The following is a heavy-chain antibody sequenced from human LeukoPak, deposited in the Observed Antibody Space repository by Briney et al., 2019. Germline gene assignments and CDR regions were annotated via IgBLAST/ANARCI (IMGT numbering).Heavy chain of an antibody. V-gene: IGHV1-46*01. D-gene: IGHD3-10*01. CDR1: GYTFTSYY. CDR2: INPSGGST. Sequence: ASVKVSCKASGYTFTSYYMHWVRQAPGQGLEWMGIINPSGGSTSYAQKSQGRVTMTRDTSTSTVYMELSSLRSEDTAVYYCARAKIYGSGSYSPVDYWGQGTLVTVSS. J-gene: IGHJ4*02. CDR3: ARAKIYGSGSYSPVDY.